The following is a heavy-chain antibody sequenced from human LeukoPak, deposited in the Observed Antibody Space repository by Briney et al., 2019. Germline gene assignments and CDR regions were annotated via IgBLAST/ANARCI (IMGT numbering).Heavy chain of an antibody. J-gene: IGHJ4*02. D-gene: IGHD5-18*01. CDR3: AKDKGYTYGCFDY. CDR1: GFTFSNYA. CDR2: IWSDGSNK. V-gene: IGHV3-33*06. Sequence: GGSLRLSCTASGFTFSNYAMNWVRQAPGKGLEWVTIIWSDGSNKYYAESMKGRFTISRDNSKNTLYLEMNSLRTEDTAVYYCAKDKGYTYGCFDYWGQGTLVTVSS.